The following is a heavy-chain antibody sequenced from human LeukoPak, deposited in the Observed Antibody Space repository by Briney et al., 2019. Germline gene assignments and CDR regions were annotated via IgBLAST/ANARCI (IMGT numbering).Heavy chain of an antibody. D-gene: IGHD3-22*01. J-gene: IGHJ4*02. V-gene: IGHV5-51*01. CDR1: GYTFASYW. Sequence: GESLKISCKGSGYTFASYWVGWVRQMPGRGLEWMGVIYPGDSDTRYSPSLQGQVTISANKSISTAYLQWSSLKASDTAMYYCARHADSSGRDIWGQGTLVTVSS. CDR2: IYPGDSDT. CDR3: ARHADSSGRDI.